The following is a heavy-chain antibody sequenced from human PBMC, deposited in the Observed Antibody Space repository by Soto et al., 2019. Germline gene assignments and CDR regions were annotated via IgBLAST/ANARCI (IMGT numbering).Heavy chain of an antibody. J-gene: IGHJ4*02. D-gene: IGHD3-3*01. CDR1: GFSLTTSGVG. Sequence: QITLNESGPTVVRPTETLTLTCRFSGFSLTTSGVGVGWIRQSPGKAPEWLALIYWDDDKGYSASLKSRLTITKDTSKNRVVLTVSDLDPTDTATYYCAHRVLRTVFGLVTTTAIYFDFWGQGAPVAVSS. CDR3: AHRVLRTVFGLVTTTAIYFDF. CDR2: IYWDDDK. V-gene: IGHV2-5*02.